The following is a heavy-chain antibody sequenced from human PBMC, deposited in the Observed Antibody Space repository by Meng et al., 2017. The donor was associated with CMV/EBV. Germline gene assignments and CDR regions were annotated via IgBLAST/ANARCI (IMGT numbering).Heavy chain of an antibody. D-gene: IGHD1-7*01. CDR3: ARDGSYNWNYVYYYYGMDV. V-gene: IGHV4-39*07. CDR2: IYYSGST. CDR1: GGSFSSSSYY. Sequence: SETLSLTCTVSGGSFSSSSYYWGWIRQPPGMGLEWIGSIYYSGSTYYNQSLKSRVTISVDTSKNYLSLKLSSVTAADTAVYYCARDGSYNWNYVYYYYGMDVWGQGTTVTVSS. J-gene: IGHJ6*02.